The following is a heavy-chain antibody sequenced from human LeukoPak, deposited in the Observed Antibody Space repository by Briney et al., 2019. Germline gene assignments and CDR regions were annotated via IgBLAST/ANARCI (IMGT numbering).Heavy chain of an antibody. Sequence: PGGSLRLSCAASGFTFSSYPMNWVRQAPGKGLEWVSSISSSSTYTFYADSVKGRFTISRDNAKNSLYLQMNSLRAEDTAVYYCAREAAFDMWGQETMVTVSS. J-gene: IGHJ3*02. V-gene: IGHV3-21*06. CDR3: AREAAFDM. CDR1: GFTFSSYP. CDR2: ISSSSTYT.